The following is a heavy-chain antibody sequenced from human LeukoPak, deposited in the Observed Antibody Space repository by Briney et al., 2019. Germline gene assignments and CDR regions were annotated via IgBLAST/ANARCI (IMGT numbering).Heavy chain of an antibody. J-gene: IGHJ4*02. CDR2: ISSSSTTI. D-gene: IGHD5-12*01. Sequence: PGGSLRLSCAPSGLTFSSYSMNWVRQAPGKGLEWVSYISSSSTTIYYADSVKGRFTISRDNAKNSLYLQMNSLRDEDTAVYYCARGEYSAYDNWGQGTLVTVSS. CDR3: ARGEYSAYDN. V-gene: IGHV3-48*02. CDR1: GLTFSSYS.